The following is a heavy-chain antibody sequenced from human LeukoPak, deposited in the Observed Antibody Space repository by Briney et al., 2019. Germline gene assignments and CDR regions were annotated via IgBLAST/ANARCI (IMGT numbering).Heavy chain of an antibody. Sequence: PGGSLRLSCAASGFTLSGNWMHWVRQAPGKGLVWVSRINSDGSSTSYADSVKGRFTISRDNAKNLLYLQMNSLRPEDTAVYYCARDWYCSSSICYTNRNWFDPWGQGTLVTVSS. V-gene: IGHV3-74*01. J-gene: IGHJ5*02. CDR2: INSDGSST. D-gene: IGHD2-2*02. CDR3: ARDWYCSSSICYTNRNWFDP. CDR1: GFTLSGNW.